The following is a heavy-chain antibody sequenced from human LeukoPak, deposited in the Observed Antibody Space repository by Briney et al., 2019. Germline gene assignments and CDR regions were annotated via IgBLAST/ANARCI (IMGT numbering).Heavy chain of an antibody. D-gene: IGHD3-10*01. V-gene: IGHV2-26*01. CDR3: ARGNYFDS. J-gene: IGHJ4*02. CDR1: GFSLSDRRVG. Sequence: SGPTLVKPTETLTLTCTVSGFSLSDRRVGVSWIRQPPGKALEWLAHVFSNDEKSYSTSLKSRLTISKDTSKSQGVLTMTNMDPVDTATYFCARGNYFDSWGQGTLVTVSS. CDR2: VFSNDEK.